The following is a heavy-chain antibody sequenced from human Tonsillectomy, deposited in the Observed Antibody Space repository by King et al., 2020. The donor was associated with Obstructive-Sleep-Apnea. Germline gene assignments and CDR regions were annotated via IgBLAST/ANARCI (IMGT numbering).Heavy chain of an antibody. CDR1: GDSVSSNILT. CDR2: TYYRSKWDN. D-gene: IGHD6-19*01. J-gene: IGHJ4*02. CDR3: ARASYSSDWYPSGFDY. V-gene: IGHV6-1*01. Sequence: VQLQQSGPGLVKPSQTLSLTCDISGDSVSSNILTWNWIRQSPSRGLEWLGRTYYRSKWDNDYAVSVKGRITINPDTSKNQFSLQLSPVTPDDTAVYYCARASYSSDWYPSGFDYWGQGTLVTVSS.